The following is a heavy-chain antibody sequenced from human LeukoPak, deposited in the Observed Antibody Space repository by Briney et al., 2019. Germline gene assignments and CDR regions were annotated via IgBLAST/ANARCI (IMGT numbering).Heavy chain of an antibody. V-gene: IGHV7-4-1*02. CDR2: INTNTGNP. D-gene: IGHD3-22*01. J-gene: IGHJ4*02. Sequence: GASVKVSCKASGYTFTSYGISWVRQAPGQGLEWMGWINTNTGNPTYAQGFTGRFVFSLDTSVSTAYLQISSLKAEDTAVYYCARDPPSYRNYYDSSGGYWGQGTLVTVSS. CDR1: GYTFTSYG. CDR3: ARDPPSYRNYYDSSGGY.